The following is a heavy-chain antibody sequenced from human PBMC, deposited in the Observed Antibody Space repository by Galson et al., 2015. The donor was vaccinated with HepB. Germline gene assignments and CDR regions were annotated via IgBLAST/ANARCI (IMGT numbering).Heavy chain of an antibody. CDR2: IYSGGNT. V-gene: IGHV3-53*01. CDR1: GFTVSSNY. D-gene: IGHD3-10*01. J-gene: IGHJ4*02. Sequence: SLRLSCAASGFTVSSNYMSWVRQAPGKGLEWVSNIYSGGNTYYADSVKGRFTISRDNSKNTLFLQMNSLRAEDTAVYYCAKEMGRYGSALAVVDCSGQRTLVTASS. CDR3: AKEMGRYGSALAVVDC.